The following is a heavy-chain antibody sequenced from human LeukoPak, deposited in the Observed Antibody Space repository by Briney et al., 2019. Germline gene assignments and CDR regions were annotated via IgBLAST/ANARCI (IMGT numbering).Heavy chain of an antibody. D-gene: IGHD5-18*01. J-gene: IGHJ6*02. CDR3: ARGVVDTAMVYYYYGMDV. Sequence: GGSLRLSCAASGFTFSSYSVNWVRQAPGKGLEWVSSISSSSSYIYYADSVKGRFTISRDNAKNSLYLQMNSLRAEDTAVYYCARGVVDTAMVYYYYGMDVWGQGTTVTVSS. CDR1: GFTFSSYS. V-gene: IGHV3-21*01. CDR2: ISSSSSYI.